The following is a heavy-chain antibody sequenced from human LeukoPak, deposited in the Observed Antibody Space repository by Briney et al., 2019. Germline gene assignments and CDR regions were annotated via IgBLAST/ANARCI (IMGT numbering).Heavy chain of an antibody. D-gene: IGHD3-3*01. CDR1: GGSFSGYY. J-gene: IGHJ4*02. V-gene: IGHV4-34*01. Sequence: SETLSLTCAVYGGSFSGYYWSWIRQPPGKGLEWIGEINHSGSTNYNPSLKSRVTILVDTSKNQFSLKLSSVTAADTAVYYCARHESFRGSWNYWGQGTLVTVSS. CDR3: ARHESFRGSWNY. CDR2: INHSGST.